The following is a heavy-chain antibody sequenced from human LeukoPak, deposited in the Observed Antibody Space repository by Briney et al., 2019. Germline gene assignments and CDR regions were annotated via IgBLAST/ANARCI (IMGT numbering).Heavy chain of an antibody. CDR1: GSSFSYFW. J-gene: IGHJ4*02. CDR3: VSQLDESVGYVY. Sequence: GESLKIPCKPSGSSFSYFWIGWVRQLPGKGLEWLGRMHPGKSDIRYSPSLQGQVTIPADTSITTVYLQWSSLRASETAMFYCVSQLDESVGYVYWGQGTLVTVSS. D-gene: IGHD3-16*01. CDR2: MHPGKSDI. V-gene: IGHV5-51*01.